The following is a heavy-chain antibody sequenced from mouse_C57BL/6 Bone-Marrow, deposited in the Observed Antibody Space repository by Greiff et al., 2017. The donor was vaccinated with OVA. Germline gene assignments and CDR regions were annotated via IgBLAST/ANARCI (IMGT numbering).Heavy chain of an antibody. CDR2: ISSGGSYT. Sequence: EVKLMESGGDLVKPGGSLKLSCAASGFTFSSYGMSWVRQTPDKRLEWVATISSGGSYTYYPDSVKGRFTISRDNAKNTLYLQMSSLKSEDTAMYYCARHGDYGSFFYYWGQGTTLTVSS. V-gene: IGHV5-6*01. CDR3: ARHGDYGSFFYY. J-gene: IGHJ2*01. D-gene: IGHD1-1*01. CDR1: GFTFSSYG.